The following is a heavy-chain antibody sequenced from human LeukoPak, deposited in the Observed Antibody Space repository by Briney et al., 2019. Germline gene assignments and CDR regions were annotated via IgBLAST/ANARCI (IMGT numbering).Heavy chain of an antibody. CDR3: ARATVVTILDY. CDR2: IIPNGVGT. V-gene: IGHV1-2*02. J-gene: IGHJ4*02. Sequence: ASVKVSCKASGYTFTAYNMHWVRQAPGQGLEWMGWIIPNGVGTNYTQKFLGRVTMTRETSLSTAYMEKSRVRSVNTAVYYFARATVVTILDYWGQGTLVTVSS. CDR1: GYTFTAYN. D-gene: IGHD2-21*02.